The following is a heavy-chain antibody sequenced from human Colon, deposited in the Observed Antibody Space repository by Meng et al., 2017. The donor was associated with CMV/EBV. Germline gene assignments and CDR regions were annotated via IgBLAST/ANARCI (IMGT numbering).Heavy chain of an antibody. CDR3: ARGSTYNDFCSGYPYYYYSGMDV. Sequence: ASVLVSCKASGYSFTSYDINWVRQATGQGVEWMGWTNPNSGNTGYAQKFQGRVNMTRNSSMSTAYMKLSSLRSEDTAVYYCARGSTYNDFCSGYPYYYYSGMDVWGQGTTVTVSS. CDR2: TNPNSGNT. J-gene: IGHJ6*02. CDR1: GYSFTSYD. V-gene: IGHV1-8*01. D-gene: IGHD3-3*01.